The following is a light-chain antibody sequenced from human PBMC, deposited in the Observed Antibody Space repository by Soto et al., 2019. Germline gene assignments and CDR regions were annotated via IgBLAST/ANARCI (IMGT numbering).Light chain of an antibody. CDR3: CSYATRFTMI. V-gene: IGLV2-23*02. J-gene: IGLJ2*01. Sequence: QSVLTQPASVSGSPGQSITISCTGTNNDVGNYNLVSWYQQHPGRAPKLLIYEVSKRPSGLSDRFSGSKSGDTASLTISGLQAEDEADYYCCSYATRFTMIFGGGTKLTVL. CDR1: NNDVGNYNL. CDR2: EVS.